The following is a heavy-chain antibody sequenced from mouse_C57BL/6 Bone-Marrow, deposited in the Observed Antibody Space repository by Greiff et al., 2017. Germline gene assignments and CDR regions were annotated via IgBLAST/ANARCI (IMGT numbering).Heavy chain of an antibody. CDR3: ARDEGDPAWCAY. J-gene: IGHJ3*01. D-gene: IGHD2-13*01. V-gene: IGHV5-6*01. Sequence: VQLKESGGDLVKPGGSLKLSCAASGFTFSSYGMSWVRQTPDKRLEWVATISSGGSYTYYPDSVKGRFTISRDNAKNTLYLQMSSLKSEDTAMYYCARDEGDPAWCAYGGRGNRVTVTA. CDR2: ISSGGSYT. CDR1: GFTFSSYG.